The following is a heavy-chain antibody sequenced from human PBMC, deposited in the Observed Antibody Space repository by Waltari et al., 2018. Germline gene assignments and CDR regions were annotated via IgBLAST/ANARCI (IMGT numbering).Heavy chain of an antibody. J-gene: IGHJ4*02. V-gene: IGHV4-34*01. Sequence: QVQLQQWGAGLLKPSETLSLTCAVYGGSFSGYYWSWIRQPPGKGLEWIGEINPSGSTNHNPALKSRVTIAVDTSKNQFSLKLGSVTAADTAVYYCARGLEYSSSWYYFDYWGQGTLVTVSS. CDR2: INPSGST. CDR1: GGSFSGYY. CDR3: ARGLEYSSSWYYFDY. D-gene: IGHD6-13*01.